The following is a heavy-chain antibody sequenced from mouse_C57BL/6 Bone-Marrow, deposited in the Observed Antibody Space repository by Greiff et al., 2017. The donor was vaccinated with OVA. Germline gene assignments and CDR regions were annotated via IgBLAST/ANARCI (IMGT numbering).Heavy chain of an antibody. CDR1: GYTFTSYW. J-gene: IGHJ1*03. CDR2: IDPSDSYT. CDR3: ASLNWYFDV. V-gene: IGHV1-50*01. Sequence: VQLQQPGAELVKPGASVKLSCKASGYTFTSYWMQWVKQRPGQGLEWIGAIDPSDSYTNYNQKFKGKATLTVDTSSSTAYMQLSSLTSEDSAVYYCASLNWYFDVWGTGTTVTVSS.